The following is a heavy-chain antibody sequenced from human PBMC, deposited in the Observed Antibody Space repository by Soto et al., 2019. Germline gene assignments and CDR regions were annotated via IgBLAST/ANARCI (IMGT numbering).Heavy chain of an antibody. V-gene: IGHV3-72*01. Sequence: EVQLVESGGGLVQPGGSLRLSCAASEFTFSDHYIDWVRQAPGKGLEWVGRTRNKANSYTTEYAASVKGRFTISRDDSKNSLYLQMNSLKTEDTAVYFCTRVPDYWGQGVLVTVSS. CDR2: TRNKANSYTT. J-gene: IGHJ4*02. CDR3: TRVPDY. CDR1: EFTFSDHY.